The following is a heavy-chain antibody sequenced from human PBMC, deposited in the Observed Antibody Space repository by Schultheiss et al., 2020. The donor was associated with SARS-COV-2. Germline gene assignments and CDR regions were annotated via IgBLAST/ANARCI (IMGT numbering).Heavy chain of an antibody. D-gene: IGHD6-19*01. CDR2: IYSGGST. J-gene: IGHJ3*02. V-gene: IGHV3-53*01. CDR3: ATLYSSRSDAFDI. Sequence: GGSLRLSCAASGFTVSSNYMSWVRQALGKGLEWVSVIYSGGSTYYADSVKGRFTISRDNSKNTLYLQMNSLRAEDTAVYYCATLYSSRSDAFDIWGQGTMVTVSS. CDR1: GFTVSSNY.